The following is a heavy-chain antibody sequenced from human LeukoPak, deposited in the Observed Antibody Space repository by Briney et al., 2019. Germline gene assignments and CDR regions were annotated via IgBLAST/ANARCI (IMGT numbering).Heavy chain of an antibody. CDR3: ARRGLRYFDWAPYGFDP. Sequence: SETLSLTCAVYGGSFSGYYWSWIRQPPGKGLEWIGEINHSGSTNYNPTLKSRVTISVDTSKNQFSLKLSSVTAADTAVYYCARRGLRYFDWAPYGFDPWGQGTLVTVSS. CDR2: INHSGST. CDR1: GGSFSGYY. J-gene: IGHJ5*02. D-gene: IGHD3-9*01. V-gene: IGHV4-34*01.